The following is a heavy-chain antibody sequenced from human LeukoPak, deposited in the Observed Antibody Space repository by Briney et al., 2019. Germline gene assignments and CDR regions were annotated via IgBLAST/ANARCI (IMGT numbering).Heavy chain of an antibody. J-gene: IGHJ4*02. Sequence: ASVKVSCKASGYTFTDYYMHWVRQAPGQGLEWMGWINPNSGGTNYAQKFQGRVTMTRDTSISTAYMELSRLRSDDTAVYYCARDGESVGGYYYFDYWGQGTLVTVSS. CDR1: GYTFTDYY. CDR2: INPNSGGT. CDR3: ARDGESVGGYYYFDY. V-gene: IGHV1-2*02. D-gene: IGHD4-23*01.